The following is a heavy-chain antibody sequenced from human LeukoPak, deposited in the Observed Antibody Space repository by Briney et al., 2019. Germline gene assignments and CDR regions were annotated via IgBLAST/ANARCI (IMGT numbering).Heavy chain of an antibody. CDR3: ARDPSYYYDSSGSFDI. V-gene: IGHV1-69*06. Sequence: SVKVSCKASGYTFTSYAISWVRQAPGQGLEWMGGIIPIFGTANYAQKFQGRVTITADKSTSTAYMELSSLRSEDTAVYYCARDPSYYYDSSGSFDIWGQGTMVTVSS. J-gene: IGHJ3*02. CDR1: GYTFTSYA. D-gene: IGHD3-22*01. CDR2: IIPIFGTA.